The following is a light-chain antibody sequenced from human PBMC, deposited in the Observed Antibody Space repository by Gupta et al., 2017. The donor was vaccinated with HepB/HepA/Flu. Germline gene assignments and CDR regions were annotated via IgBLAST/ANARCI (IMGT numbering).Light chain of an antibody. V-gene: IGLV2-14*01. CDR3: ESYTSSSTCV. Sequence: QSALTQSASVSGSPGQSITILCTGTNRDVGGYNFVSWYQQHPGKVPKLIIHEVGNRPSGVSKRFSGSKSGNTASLTISGLQAEDEADYYCESYTSSSTCVLGGGTKMTVL. CDR1: NRDVGGYNF. CDR2: EVG. J-gene: IGLJ3*02.